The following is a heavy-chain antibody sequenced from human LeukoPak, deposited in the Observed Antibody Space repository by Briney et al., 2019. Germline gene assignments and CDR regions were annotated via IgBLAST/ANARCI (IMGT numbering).Heavy chain of an antibody. V-gene: IGHV4-34*01. Sequence: TSETLSLTCAVFGGSFSGYYWNWIRQPPGKGLEWIGQINPSRNTNYNPSLKSRVTISVDTSKKQFSLKLSSVTAADTAVYHCARRYDFWSGYPPPLDYWGQGTLVTVSS. CDR2: INPSRNT. CDR1: GGSFSGYY. CDR3: ARRYDFWSGYPPPLDY. J-gene: IGHJ4*02. D-gene: IGHD3-3*01.